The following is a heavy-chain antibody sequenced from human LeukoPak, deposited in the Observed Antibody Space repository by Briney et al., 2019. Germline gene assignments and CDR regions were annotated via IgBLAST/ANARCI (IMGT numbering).Heavy chain of an antibody. V-gene: IGHV3-30*14. CDR1: GFTFSSYA. J-gene: IGHJ5*02. Sequence: GGSLRLSCAASGFTFSSYAMHWVRQAPGKGLEWVAVISYDGSNKYYTDSVKGRFTISRDNSKNTLYLQMNSLRAEDTAVYYCARGRPFDPWGQGTLVIVSS. CDR2: ISYDGSNK. CDR3: ARGRPFDP.